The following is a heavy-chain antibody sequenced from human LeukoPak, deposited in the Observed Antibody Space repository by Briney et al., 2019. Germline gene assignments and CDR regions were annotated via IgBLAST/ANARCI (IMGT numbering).Heavy chain of an antibody. D-gene: IGHD2-2*02. J-gene: IGHJ2*01. CDR2: IIPVFGTA. CDR1: GGTFSSYA. CDR3: ARGAVVPAAIQLGLDL. V-gene: IGHV1-69*05. Sequence: SVKVSCKASGGTFSSYAISWVRQAPGQGLEWMGGIIPVFGTANYAQKFQGRVTITTDESTSTAYMELSSLRSEDTAVYYCARGAVVPAAIQLGLDLWGRGTLVTVSS.